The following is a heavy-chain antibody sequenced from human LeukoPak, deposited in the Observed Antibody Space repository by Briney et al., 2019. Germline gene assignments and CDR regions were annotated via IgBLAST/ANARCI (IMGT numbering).Heavy chain of an antibody. V-gene: IGHV4-39*07. J-gene: IGHJ5*02. Sequence: SETLSLTCTVSGGSISSSSYYWGWIRQPPGKGLEWIGSIYYSGSTYYNPSLKSRVTISPDTSKNQFSLKLSSVTAADTAVYYCARESRFGELFFKEFDPWGQGTLVTVSS. CDR3: ARESRFGELFFKEFDP. CDR1: GGSISSSSYY. D-gene: IGHD3-10*01. CDR2: IYYSGST.